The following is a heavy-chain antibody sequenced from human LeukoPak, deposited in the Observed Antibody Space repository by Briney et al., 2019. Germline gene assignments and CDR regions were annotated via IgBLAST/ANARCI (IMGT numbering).Heavy chain of an antibody. CDR1: GFTVSSNY. CDR2: IYSGGST. D-gene: IGHD6-13*01. Sequence: PGGSLRLSCAASGFTVSSNYMSWVRQAPGKGLEWVSVIYSGGSTYYADSVKGRFTISRDNSKNTLYLQMNSLRAEDTAVYYCARDSSLGYRSSWYVWDYWGQGTLVTVSS. J-gene: IGHJ4*02. CDR3: ARDSSLGYRSSWYVWDY. V-gene: IGHV3-66*01.